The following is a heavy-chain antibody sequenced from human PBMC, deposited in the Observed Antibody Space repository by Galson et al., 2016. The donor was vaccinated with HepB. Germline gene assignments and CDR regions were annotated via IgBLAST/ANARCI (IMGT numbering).Heavy chain of an antibody. D-gene: IGHD6-13*01. CDR2: IYSSGNT. CDR3: ARNPEYSSSWYIFGY. J-gene: IGHJ4*02. Sequence: SETLSLTCTVSGGSVNSGSHSWSWIRQSPGKGLEWIGYIYSSGNTNYNPSLKSRVTISVDTSKNQFSLNLRSVNAADTAVYYCARNPEYSSSWYIFGYWGQGTLVTVSS. V-gene: IGHV4-61*01. CDR1: GGSVNSGSHS.